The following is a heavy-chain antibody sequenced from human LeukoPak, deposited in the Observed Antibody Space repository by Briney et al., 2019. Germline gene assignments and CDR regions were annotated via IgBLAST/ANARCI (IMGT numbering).Heavy chain of an antibody. V-gene: IGHV6-1*01. J-gene: IGHJ4*02. CDR3: ARGPRQWLVDSMAFDY. Sequence: SQTLSLTCAIPGDSVSSNSAAWNWIRQSPSRGLEWLGRTYYRSKWYNDYAVSVKSRITINPDTSKNQFSLQLNSVTPEDTAVYYCARGPRQWLVDSMAFDYWGQGTLVTVSS. CDR1: GDSVSSNSAA. D-gene: IGHD6-19*01. CDR2: TYYRSKWYN.